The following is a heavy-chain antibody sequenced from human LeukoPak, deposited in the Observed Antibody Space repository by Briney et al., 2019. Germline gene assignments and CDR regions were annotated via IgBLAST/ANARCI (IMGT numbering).Heavy chain of an antibody. CDR1: GGSFSGYY. V-gene: IGHV4-34*01. J-gene: IGHJ4*02. D-gene: IGHD6-13*01. CDR3: ARRQAAAGTDY. Sequence: SETLSLTCAVYGGSFSGYYWSWIRQPPGKGLEWIGEINHSGSTNYNPSLKSRVTISVDTSKNQFSLKLSSVTAADTAMYYCARRQAAAGTDYWGQGTLVTVSS. CDR2: INHSGST.